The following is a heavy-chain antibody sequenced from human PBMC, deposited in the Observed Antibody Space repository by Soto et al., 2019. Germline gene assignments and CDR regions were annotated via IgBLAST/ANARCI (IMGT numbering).Heavy chain of an antibody. CDR2: ISHGGNT. Sequence: SEPLSLTCTISGASTSSRNRWRWVPQHPGKGLEWIGEISHGGNTNYNPSLQSRVTISVDTSKNQFSLKLTSVTAADTAVYYCSRDKITGLFDYCGQGTLVSDSS. CDR3: SRDKITGLFDY. V-gene: IGHV4-4*02. D-gene: IGHD2-8*02. CDR1: GASTSSRNR. J-gene: IGHJ4*02.